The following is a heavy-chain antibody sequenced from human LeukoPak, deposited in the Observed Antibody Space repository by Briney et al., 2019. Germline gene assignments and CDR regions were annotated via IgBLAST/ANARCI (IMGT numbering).Heavy chain of an antibody. CDR3: AVYDSSGYYWFDP. CDR2: FDPEDGET. Sequence: ASVKVSCKVSGYTLTELSMHWVRQAPGKGLEWMGGFDPEDGETIYAQKFQGRVTMTEDTSTDTAYLELSSLRSEDTAVYYCAVYDSSGYYWFDPWGQGTLVTVSS. CDR1: GYTLTELS. V-gene: IGHV1-24*01. J-gene: IGHJ5*02. D-gene: IGHD3-22*01.